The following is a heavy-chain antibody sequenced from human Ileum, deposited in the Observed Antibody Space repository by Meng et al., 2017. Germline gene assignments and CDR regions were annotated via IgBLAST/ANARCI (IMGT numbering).Heavy chain of an antibody. J-gene: IGHJ5*01. CDR1: GVTFSGYY. D-gene: IGHD1-26*01. CDR3: AMWVSPLNIDT. Sequence: QVQLPQWDAGVLKPSETLSLTCAVYGVTFSGYYCPWIRQPPGKGLEWIGEINHSGTTKYNPSLQSRVTMSADTSKKQFSLKLTSLTAADTAVYYCAMWVSPLNIDTWGQGTLVTVSS. V-gene: IGHV4-34*08. CDR2: INHSGTT.